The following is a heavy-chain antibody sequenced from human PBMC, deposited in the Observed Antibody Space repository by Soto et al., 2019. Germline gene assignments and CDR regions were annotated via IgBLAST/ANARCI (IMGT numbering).Heavy chain of an antibody. D-gene: IGHD4-17*01. V-gene: IGHV1-18*01. CDR3: ARILSTVTSFVSSFFDY. Sequence: QVQLVQSGAEVKKPGASVKVSCKASGYTFTSYGISWVRQAPGQGLEWMGWISAYNGNTNYAQKLQGRVTMTTDTSTSTAYMELRSLRSDDTAVYYCARILSTVTSFVSSFFDYWGQGTLVTVSS. J-gene: IGHJ4*02. CDR1: GYTFTSYG. CDR2: ISAYNGNT.